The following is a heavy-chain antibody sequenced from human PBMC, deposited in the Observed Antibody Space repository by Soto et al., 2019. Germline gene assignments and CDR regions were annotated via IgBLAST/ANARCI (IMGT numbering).Heavy chain of an antibody. Sequence: EVQLVESGGGLVKPGGSLRLSCVASGFSITNTWMHWVRQAPGKGLEWVGRIKSRGDGETTDYAAPVKGRFTISRDDSRNTLYVQMNSLKREDTAVYHCATYPDFGSCHHPHWGQGILVIVSS. CDR1: GFSITNTW. D-gene: IGHD3-3*01. CDR2: IKSRGDGETT. V-gene: IGHV3-15*07. J-gene: IGHJ4*02. CDR3: ATYPDFGSCHHPH.